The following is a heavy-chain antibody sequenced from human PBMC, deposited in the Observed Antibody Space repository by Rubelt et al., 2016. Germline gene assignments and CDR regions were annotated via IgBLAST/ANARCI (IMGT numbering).Heavy chain of an antibody. Sequence: EVQLVQSGAEVKKPGESLMISCQTSGYRFTRSTIGWVRQMPGESLEWMGVIHPGYSIIQYNPSFPGQVTISVDKAISTAYLQWSSLKASDTATYVCARQPAEGWFDSWGQGTLVTVSS. V-gene: IGHV5-51*01. CDR1: GYRFTRST. CDR3: ARQPAEGWFDS. D-gene: IGHD2-2*01. CDR2: IHPGYSII. J-gene: IGHJ5*01.